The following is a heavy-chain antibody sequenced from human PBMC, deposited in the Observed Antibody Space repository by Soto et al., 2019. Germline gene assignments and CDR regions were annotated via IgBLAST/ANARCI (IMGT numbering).Heavy chain of an antibody. J-gene: IGHJ4*02. CDR2: IWYDGGSE. CDR1: GFTFSAYG. CDR3: ARAHGPSLGSCLEL. Sequence: QVQLVESGGGVVQPGRSLRLSCAASGFTFSAYGMHWVRQAPGEGLEWVAVIWYDGGSEYYADSVEGRFTISRDNAKNTVYLHMDTLRGDDTAVYYCARAHGPSLGSCLELWGQGTLVTVPS. V-gene: IGHV3-33*01. D-gene: IGHD1-7*01.